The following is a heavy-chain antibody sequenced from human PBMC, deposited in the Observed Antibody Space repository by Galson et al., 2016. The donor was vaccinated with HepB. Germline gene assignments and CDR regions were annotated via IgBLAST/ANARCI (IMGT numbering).Heavy chain of an antibody. J-gene: IGHJ4*02. V-gene: IGHV3-23*01. CDR1: GFTFNNHA. D-gene: IGHD7-27*01. Sequence: SLRLSCAASGFTFNNHAMNWVRQAPGKGLEWVSTISPSGDNTYYADSVKGRFAISRDISKNTLYLQINRLRADDTALYYCARRGMNWGFFDYWGQGTLGTVSS. CDR2: ISPSGDNT. CDR3: ARRGMNWGFFDY.